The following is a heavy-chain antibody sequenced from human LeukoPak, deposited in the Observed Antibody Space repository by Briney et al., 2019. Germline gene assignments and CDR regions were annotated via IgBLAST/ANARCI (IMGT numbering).Heavy chain of an antibody. CDR3: AKGSYQYYFGSGSYGFDY. Sequence: GGSLRLSCAASGFTFSSYGMHWVRQAPGKGLEWVSVISFDGNNKYFEGSVKGRFTTSRDDSKNTLYLQMHSLRAEDTAVYFCAKGSYQYYFGSGSYGFDYWGQGTLVTVSS. V-gene: IGHV3-30*18. CDR2: ISFDGNNK. D-gene: IGHD3-10*01. J-gene: IGHJ4*02. CDR1: GFTFSSYG.